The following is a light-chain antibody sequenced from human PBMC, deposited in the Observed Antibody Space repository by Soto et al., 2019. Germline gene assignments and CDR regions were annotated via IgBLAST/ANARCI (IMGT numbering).Light chain of an antibody. V-gene: IGKV3-15*01. Sequence: EIVMTQSPATLSVSPGERVTLSCRASQSVSSSLAWYQQQPGRPPRRLLYGAATKTTGIPARFSGSGSGTEFTLTISSLQSEDFAVYYCQQYNSWPPFTFGPGTKVDIK. J-gene: IGKJ3*01. CDR3: QQYNSWPPFT. CDR1: QSVSSS. CDR2: GAA.